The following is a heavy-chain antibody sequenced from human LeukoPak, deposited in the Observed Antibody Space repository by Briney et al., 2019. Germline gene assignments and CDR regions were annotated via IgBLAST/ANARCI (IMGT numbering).Heavy chain of an antibody. D-gene: IGHD1-26*01. CDR1: GFTFSSYS. V-gene: IGHV3-21*01. CDR3: ARVQRGGSYYFDY. CDR2: ISSSSSYI. Sequence: GGSLRLSCAASGFTFSSYSMNWVRQAPGKGLEWVSSISSSSSYIYYADSVKGRFTISRDNAKNSLYLQMNSLRAEDTAVYYCARVQRGGSYYFDYWGQGALVTVSS. J-gene: IGHJ4*02.